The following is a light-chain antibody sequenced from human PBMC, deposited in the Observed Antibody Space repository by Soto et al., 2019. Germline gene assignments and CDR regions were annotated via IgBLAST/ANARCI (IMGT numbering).Light chain of an antibody. V-gene: IGKV3D-15*01. Sequence: IIMTQSPATLSVSPGERATLSCRASQSDNSNLAWYQQKPGQTPRLLIYGASTRATGIPARFSGSGSGTEFTLTISSLQSEDFAIYYCQQYDYWQLTFGQGTRLEIK. CDR1: QSDNSN. CDR3: QQYDYWQLT. CDR2: GAS. J-gene: IGKJ5*01.